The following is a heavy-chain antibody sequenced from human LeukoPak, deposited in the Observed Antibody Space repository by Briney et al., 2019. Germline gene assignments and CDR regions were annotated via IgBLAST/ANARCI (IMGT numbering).Heavy chain of an antibody. V-gene: IGHV4-4*07. CDR1: GGSISSYY. CDR2: IYTSGIT. Sequence: SETLSPTCTVSGGSISSYYWSWIRQPAGKGLEWIGRIYTSGITNYNPSLQSRVTMSVDTSKNQFSLKLNSVTAADTAVYYCARGRDWNYLFFDYWGQGTLATVSS. D-gene: IGHD1-7*01. CDR3: ARGRDWNYLFFDY. J-gene: IGHJ4*02.